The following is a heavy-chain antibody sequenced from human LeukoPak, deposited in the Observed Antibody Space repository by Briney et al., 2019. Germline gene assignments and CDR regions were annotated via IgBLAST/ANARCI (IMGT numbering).Heavy chain of an antibody. CDR1: GFTVSSNY. CDR2: IYSGGDT. J-gene: IGHJ2*01. D-gene: IGHD6-13*01. V-gene: IGHV3-66*01. Sequence: GGSLRLSCAASGFTVSSNYMGWVRQAPGKGLEWVSVIYSGGDTYYTDSVKGRFTISRDNSKNTLYLQMDSLRAEDTALYYCAKEYTSRWSYWHFDLWGRGTLVTVSS. CDR3: AKEYTSRWSYWHFDL.